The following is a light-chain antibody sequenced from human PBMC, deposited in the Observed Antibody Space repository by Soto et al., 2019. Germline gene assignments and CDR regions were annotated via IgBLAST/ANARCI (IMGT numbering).Light chain of an antibody. CDR1: SSDIGRYNF. J-gene: IGLJ1*01. V-gene: IGLV2-14*01. Sequence: QSVLTQPASVSGSAGQSISISCTGTSSDIGRYNFVSWYQQRPGQAPKLLIFDVSHRPSGISDRFSGSKSGYTASQTISWFQAVDEADYYCNSYTSTSPPYVFGTG. CDR2: DVS. CDR3: NSYTSTSPPYV.